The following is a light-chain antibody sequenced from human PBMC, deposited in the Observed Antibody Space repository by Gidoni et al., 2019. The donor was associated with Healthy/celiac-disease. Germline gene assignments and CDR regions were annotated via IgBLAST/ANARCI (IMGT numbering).Light chain of an antibody. Sequence: QSVPTQPPPVSRPPGQGVTIALTGISSNIDAGYDVHWYQQHPGTAPKLLIYGNSNRPSGVPDLFSGSKTGTSASLAITGLQAEDEADYYCQSYDSRLLYVFGTGTKVTVL. J-gene: IGLJ1*01. V-gene: IGLV1-40*01. CDR1: SSNIDAGYD. CDR2: GNS. CDR3: QSYDSRLLYV.